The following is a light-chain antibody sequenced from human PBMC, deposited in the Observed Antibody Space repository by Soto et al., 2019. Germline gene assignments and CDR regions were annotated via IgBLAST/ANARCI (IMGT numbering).Light chain of an antibody. J-gene: IGLJ1*01. V-gene: IGLV4-69*01. Sequence: QLVLTQSPSASASLGASVKLTCTLSSGHSSYAIAWNQQQPEKGPRYLMKLNSDGSHSKGDGIPDRFSGSSSGAERYLTISSLQSEDEADYYCQTWGTGIQVFGTGTKLTVL. CDR1: SGHSSYA. CDR3: QTWGTGIQV. CDR2: LNSDGSH.